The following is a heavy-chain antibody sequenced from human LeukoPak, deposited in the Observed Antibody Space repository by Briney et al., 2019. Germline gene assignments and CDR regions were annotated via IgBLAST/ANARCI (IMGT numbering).Heavy chain of an antibody. V-gene: IGHV5-51*01. D-gene: IGHD3-16*01. CDR2: IYPDDSDT. J-gene: IGHJ3*02. CDR3: ARIWLRAFDI. Sequence: ESLKISCKGSGYSFTNYLIAWARQIPGKALEWMGIIYPDDSDTRYSPSFQGQVTISADKSISTAYLQWSSLKASDTAMYYCARIWLRAFDIWGQGTMVTVSS. CDR1: GYSFTNYL.